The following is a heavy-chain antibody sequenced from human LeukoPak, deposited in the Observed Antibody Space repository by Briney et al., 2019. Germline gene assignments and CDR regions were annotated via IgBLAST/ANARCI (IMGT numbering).Heavy chain of an antibody. CDR1: GGSISSYY. Sequence: PSETLSLTCTVSGGSISSYYWSWIRQPPGKGLEWIGYIYYSGSTNYNPSLKSRVTVSVDTSKNQFSLKLSSVTAADTAVYYCARGDGYNYWFDPWGQGTLVTVSS. D-gene: IGHD5-24*01. J-gene: IGHJ5*02. V-gene: IGHV4-59*01. CDR2: IYYSGST. CDR3: ARGDGYNYWFDP.